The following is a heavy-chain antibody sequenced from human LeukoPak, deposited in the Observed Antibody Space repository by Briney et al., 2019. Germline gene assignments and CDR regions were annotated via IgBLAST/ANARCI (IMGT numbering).Heavy chain of an antibody. V-gene: IGHV1-18*01. CDR3: AKDQYLDIVLMVYAIGPFDY. CDR1: GYTFTSYG. CDR2: ISAYNGNT. J-gene: IGHJ4*02. D-gene: IGHD2-8*01. Sequence: ASVKVSCKASGYTFTSYGISWVRQAPGQGLEWMGWISAYNGNTNYAQKLQGRVTMTTDTSTSTAYMELRSLRSDDTAVYYCAKDQYLDIVLMVYAIGPFDYWGQGTLVTVSS.